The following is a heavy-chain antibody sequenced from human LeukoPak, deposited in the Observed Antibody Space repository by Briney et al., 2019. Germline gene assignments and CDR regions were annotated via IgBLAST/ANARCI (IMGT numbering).Heavy chain of an antibody. D-gene: IGHD3-9*01. V-gene: IGHV5-51*01. CDR3: ARRMNYDILTGKYYFDY. Sequence: GESLKISCKASGYSFTTHWIGWVRQMPGKGLEWMGIIYPGDSDTRNSPSFQGQVTISADKSISTAYVQWSSLKASDTAMYYCARRMNYDILTGKYYFDYWGQGTLVTVSS. CDR2: IYPGDSDT. J-gene: IGHJ4*02. CDR1: GYSFTTHW.